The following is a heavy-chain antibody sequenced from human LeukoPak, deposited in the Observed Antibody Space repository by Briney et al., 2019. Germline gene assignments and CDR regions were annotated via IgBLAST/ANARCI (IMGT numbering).Heavy chain of an antibody. CDR1: GYRFNSYY. J-gene: IGHJ6*02. CDR3: ARDLKKYYYYYGMDV. V-gene: IGHV1-2*02. Sequence: GASVKVSCQASGYRFNSYYIHWVRQAPGQGLEWMGWINPNSGGTNYAQKFQGRVTMTRDTSISTAYMELSRLRSDDTAVYYCARDLKKYYYYYGMDVWGQGTTVTVSS. CDR2: INPNSGGT.